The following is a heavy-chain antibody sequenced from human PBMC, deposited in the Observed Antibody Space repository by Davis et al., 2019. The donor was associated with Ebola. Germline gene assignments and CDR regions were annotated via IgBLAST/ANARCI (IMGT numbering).Heavy chain of an antibody. CDR1: GFTVSSNY. D-gene: IGHD6-13*01. J-gene: IGHJ6*02. V-gene: IGHV3-53*04. CDR2: IYSGGST. Sequence: GGSLRLSCAASGFTVSSNYMSWVRQAPGKGLEWVSVIYSGGSTYYADSVKGRFTISRHNSKNTLYLQMNSLRAEDTAVYYCARESLHEQQLLYYYGMDVWGQGTTVTVSS. CDR3: ARESLHEQQLLYYYGMDV.